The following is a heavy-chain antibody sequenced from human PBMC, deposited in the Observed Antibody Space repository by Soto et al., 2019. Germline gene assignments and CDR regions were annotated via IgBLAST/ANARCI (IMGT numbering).Heavy chain of an antibody. CDR1: GYTFTSYD. Sequence: ASVKVSCKASGYTFTSYDINWVRQATGQGLEWMGWMNPNSGNTGYAQKFQVRVTMTRNTSISTAYMELSSLRSEDTAVYYCATVVPAARYDHYYYYYGMDVWGQGTTVTVSS. D-gene: IGHD2-2*01. CDR3: ATVVPAARYDHYYYYYGMDV. J-gene: IGHJ6*02. CDR2: MNPNSGNT. V-gene: IGHV1-8*01.